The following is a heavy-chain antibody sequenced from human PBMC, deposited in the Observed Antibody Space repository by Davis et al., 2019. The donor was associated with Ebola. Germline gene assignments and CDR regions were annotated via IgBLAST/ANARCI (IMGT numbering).Heavy chain of an antibody. Sequence: ASVKVSCKASGYTFTGYYMHWVRQAPGQGLEWMGWINPNSGGTNYAQKFQGRVTMTRDTSISTAYMELSRLRSDDTAVYYCARDRSRGSYSYFDYWGQGTLVTVSS. V-gene: IGHV1-2*02. D-gene: IGHD1-26*01. CDR3: ARDRSRGSYSYFDY. CDR2: INPNSGGT. J-gene: IGHJ4*02. CDR1: GYTFTGYY.